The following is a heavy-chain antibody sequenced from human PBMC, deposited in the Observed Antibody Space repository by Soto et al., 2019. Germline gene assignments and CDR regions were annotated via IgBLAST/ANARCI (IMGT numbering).Heavy chain of an antibody. CDR2: INPSGGST. CDR3: AKDLQFSGWLSAQTFDY. CDR1: GYTFTSYY. Sequence: ASVKVSCKASGYTFTSYYMHWVRQAPGQGLEWMGIINPSGGSTSYAQKFQGRVTMTRDKSTSTVYMELSSLRSEDTAVYYCAKDLQFSGWLSAQTFDYWGQGTQVTVSS. D-gene: IGHD6-19*01. V-gene: IGHV1-46*01. J-gene: IGHJ4*02.